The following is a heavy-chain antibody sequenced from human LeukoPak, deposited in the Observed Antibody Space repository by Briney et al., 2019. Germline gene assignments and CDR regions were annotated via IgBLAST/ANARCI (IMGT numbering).Heavy chain of an antibody. CDR1: GFTFRNYG. CDR2: ISRDGLTK. Sequence: GGSLRLSCAASGFTFRNYGMHWVRQAPGKGLEWVAVISRDGLTKYYADSVKGRFTLHRDSSRNTLYLEMNSLRDEETAVYYCAKEGTWGNWYFDLWGRGTLVIVTS. CDR3: AKEGTWGNWYFDL. V-gene: IGHV3-30*18. D-gene: IGHD3-16*01. J-gene: IGHJ2*01.